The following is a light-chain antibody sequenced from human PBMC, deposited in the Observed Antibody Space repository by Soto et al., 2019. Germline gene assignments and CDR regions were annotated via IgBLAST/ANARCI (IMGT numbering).Light chain of an antibody. Sequence: VLTQPASVSGSPGQSITISCTGTSSDIGGYYYVSWYQHHPGKAPKLLIYQVTNRPPRVSNRFSGSKSGNTASLPISGLQADDEDDYYCTSYSSSDIFYVFGTGTKVTVL. CDR1: SSDIGGYYY. V-gene: IGLV2-14*01. CDR3: TSYSSSDIFYV. CDR2: QVT. J-gene: IGLJ1*01.